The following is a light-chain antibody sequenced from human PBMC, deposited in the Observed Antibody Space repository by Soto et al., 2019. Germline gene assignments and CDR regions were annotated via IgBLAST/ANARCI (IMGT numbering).Light chain of an antibody. CDR2: DVY. V-gene: IGLV2-23*02. CDR3: CSYAGSSGVL. J-gene: IGLJ2*01. Sequence: QSALTQPASVSGSPGQSITISCTGTSSDIGNYYLVSWYQHHPGKAPKPIFYDVYKRPSGVSNRFSGSKSGNTASLTISGLQAEDEADYYCCSYAGSSGVLFGGGTKLTVL. CDR1: SSDIGNYYL.